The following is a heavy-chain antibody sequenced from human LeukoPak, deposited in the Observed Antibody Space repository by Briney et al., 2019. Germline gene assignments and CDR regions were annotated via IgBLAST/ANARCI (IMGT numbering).Heavy chain of an antibody. CDR1: GGSISSSGYY. Sequence: SETLSLTCTVSGGSISSSGYYWGWIRQPPGKGLEWIASIYYSGSTYYNPSLKSRVTISVDTSKNQLSLKLSSLTAADTAVYYCARHEYSGSYYGLSWFDPWGQETLVTVSS. D-gene: IGHD1-26*01. CDR3: ARHEYSGSYYGLSWFDP. V-gene: IGHV4-39*01. J-gene: IGHJ5*02. CDR2: IYYSGST.